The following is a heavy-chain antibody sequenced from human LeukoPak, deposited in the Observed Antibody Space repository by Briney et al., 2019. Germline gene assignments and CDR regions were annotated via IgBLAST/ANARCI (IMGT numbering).Heavy chain of an antibody. D-gene: IGHD3-22*01. V-gene: IGHV3-11*01. CDR2: ISSSGSTI. J-gene: IGHJ3*02. CDR3: ARDKRPDSSGYYYVHPLPFDAFDI. CDR1: GFTFSDYY. Sequence: PGGSLRLSCAASGFTFSDYYMSWIRQAPGKGLEWVSYISSSGSTIYYADSVKGRFTISRDNAKNSLYLQMNSLRAEDTAVYYCARDKRPDSSGYYYVHPLPFDAFDIWVQGTMVTVSS.